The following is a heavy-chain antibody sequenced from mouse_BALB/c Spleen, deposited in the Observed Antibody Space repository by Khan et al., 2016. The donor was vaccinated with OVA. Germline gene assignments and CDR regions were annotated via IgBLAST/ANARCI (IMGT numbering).Heavy chain of an antibody. Sequence: EVQLQESGGGLVKPGGSLKLSCAASGFTFSNYAMSWVRQSPEKRLEWVASISSGDSTYYPDSVKGRFTISRDNARNILYLQRSSLRSEDTAMYYCARDYWFAYWGQGTLVTVSA. V-gene: IGHV5-6-5*01. CDR3: ARDYWFAY. CDR1: GFTFSNYA. CDR2: ISSGDST. J-gene: IGHJ3*01.